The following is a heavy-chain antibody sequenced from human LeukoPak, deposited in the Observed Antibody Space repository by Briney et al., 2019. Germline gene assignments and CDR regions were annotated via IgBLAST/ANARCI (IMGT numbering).Heavy chain of an antibody. CDR3: ARDRVGRLRFLEWLEGSFDY. Sequence: GASVKVSCKASGYTFTGYYMHWVRQAPGQGLEWMGRINPNSGGTNYAQKFQGRVTMTRDTSISTAYMELSRLRSDDTAVYYCARDRVGRLRFLEWLEGSFDYWGQGTLVTVSS. J-gene: IGHJ4*02. D-gene: IGHD3-3*01. CDR2: INPNSGGT. V-gene: IGHV1-2*06. CDR1: GYTFTGYY.